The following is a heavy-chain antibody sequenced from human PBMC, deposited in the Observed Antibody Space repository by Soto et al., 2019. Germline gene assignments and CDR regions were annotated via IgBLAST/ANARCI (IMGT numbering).Heavy chain of an antibody. Sequence: ASVKISCKASGYTFTSYAMHWVRQAPGQRLEWMGWINAGNGNTKYSQKFQGRVTITRDTSASTAYMELSSLRSEDTAVYYCARDMYYYDSSGYFDGGAFDIWGQGTMVTVSS. CDR1: GYTFTSYA. CDR3: ARDMYYYDSSGYFDGGAFDI. J-gene: IGHJ3*02. D-gene: IGHD3-22*01. V-gene: IGHV1-3*01. CDR2: INAGNGNT.